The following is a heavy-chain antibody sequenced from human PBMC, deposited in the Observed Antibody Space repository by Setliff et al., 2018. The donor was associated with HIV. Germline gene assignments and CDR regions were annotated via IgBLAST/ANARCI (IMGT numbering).Heavy chain of an antibody. CDR1: GHSFTTYF. D-gene: IGHD3-3*02. V-gene: IGHV1-69*13. J-gene: IGHJ4*02. CDR3: ARGLGNFVPDLIGYFDY. CDR2: IIPILGPA. Sequence: SVKVSCKASGHSFTTYFLHWVRQAPGQGLERMGGIIPILGPANYAQKFQGRVTITAGEYTTTSYMELRNLRSEDTAIYYCARGLGNFVPDLIGYFDYWGQGTLVTVSS.